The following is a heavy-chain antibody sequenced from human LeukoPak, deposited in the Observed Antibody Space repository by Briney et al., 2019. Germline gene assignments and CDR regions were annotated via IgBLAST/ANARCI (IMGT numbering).Heavy chain of an antibody. Sequence: GESLKISCKGFGFRFTNYWIGWVRQMPGKGLEWVGIIYPTNSDTRYSPSLQGQVTISADKSINTAYLQWSSLKVSDAVTYYCARRDLGYNGNSPRFDFWGQGTLVTVSS. V-gene: IGHV5-51*01. CDR1: GFRFTNYW. CDR2: IYPTNSDT. D-gene: IGHD4-23*01. CDR3: ARRDLGYNGNSPRFDF. J-gene: IGHJ4*02.